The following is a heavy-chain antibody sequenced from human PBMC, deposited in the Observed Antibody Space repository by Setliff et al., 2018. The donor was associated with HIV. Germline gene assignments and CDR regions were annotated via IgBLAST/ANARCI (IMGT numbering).Heavy chain of an antibody. V-gene: IGHV1-2*02. J-gene: IGHJ4*02. CDR3: ALASIVSTARWNH. CDR2: INPNSGAT. D-gene: IGHD1-26*01. Sequence: GASVKVSCKASGYPFSGYYLHWVRRAPGQGLEWLGWINPNSGATNNAQSFQGRVTMTRDTSISTTYMDLSSLTSDDTAVYYCALASIVSTARWNHWGLGTTVTV. CDR1: GYPFSGYY.